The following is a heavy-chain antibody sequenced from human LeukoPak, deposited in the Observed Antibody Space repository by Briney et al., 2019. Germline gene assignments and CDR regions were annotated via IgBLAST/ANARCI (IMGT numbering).Heavy chain of an antibody. V-gene: IGHV3-9*01. J-gene: IGHJ4*02. CDR3: ARGGRPGY. CDR2: IGWNGLIV. CDR1: GFTFDDFA. Sequence: PGRSLRLSCTASGFTFDDFAIHWVRQAPGKGLEWVSGIGWNGLIVGYADSVKGRFSISRDNSKNTLYLQMNSLRAEDTAVYYCARGGRPGYWGQGTLVTVSS. D-gene: IGHD1-14*01.